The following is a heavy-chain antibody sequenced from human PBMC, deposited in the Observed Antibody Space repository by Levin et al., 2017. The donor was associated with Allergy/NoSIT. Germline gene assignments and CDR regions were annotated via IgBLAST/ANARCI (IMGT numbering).Heavy chain of an antibody. CDR1: GFTFNAHW. CDR3: ARDTSANLYGNRNYWGIFDY. CDR2: INQEGSDM. D-gene: IGHD2/OR15-2a*01. Sequence: GGSLRLSCAASGFTFNAHWMGWVRQAPGKGLEWVANINQEGSDMYYVDSVKGRFTISRDKTKNSLYLQMNSLRAEDTAVYYCARDTSANLYGNRNYWGIFDYWGQGTLVTVSS. J-gene: IGHJ4*02. V-gene: IGHV3-7*01.